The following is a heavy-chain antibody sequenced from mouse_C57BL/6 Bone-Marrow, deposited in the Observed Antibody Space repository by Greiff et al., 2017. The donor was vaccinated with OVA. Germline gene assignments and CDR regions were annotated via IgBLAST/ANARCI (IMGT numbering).Heavy chain of an antibody. V-gene: IGHV14-4*01. CDR3: TTFYDGYYWYFDV. Sequence: EVQLQESGAELVRPGASVKLSCTASGFNIKDDYMHWVKQRPEQGLEWIGWIDPENGDTEYASKFQGKATITADTSSNTAYLQLSSLTSEDTAVYYCTTFYDGYYWYFDVWGTGTTVTVSS. CDR2: IDPENGDT. CDR1: GFNIKDDY. J-gene: IGHJ1*03. D-gene: IGHD2-3*01.